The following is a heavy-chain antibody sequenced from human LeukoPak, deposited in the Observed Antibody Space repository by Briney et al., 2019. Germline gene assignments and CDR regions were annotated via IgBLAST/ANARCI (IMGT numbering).Heavy chain of an antibody. D-gene: IGHD6-13*01. CDR3: TTEGGDSSSWYALDY. CDR2: IKSKTDGGTT. CDR1: GFTFSNAW. J-gene: IGHJ4*02. V-gene: IGHV3-15*01. Sequence: GGSLRLSCAASGFTFSNAWMSWVRQAPGKGLEWVGRIKSKTDGGTTDYAAPVKGRFTISRDDSKNTLYLQMNSLKTEDTAVYYCTTEGGDSSSWYALDYWGQGTLVTVSS.